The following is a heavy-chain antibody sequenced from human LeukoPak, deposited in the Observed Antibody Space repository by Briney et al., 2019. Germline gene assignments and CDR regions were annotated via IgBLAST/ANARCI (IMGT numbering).Heavy chain of an antibody. Sequence: PGGSLRLSCAASGFTFSTYSMSWVRQTPEKGLEWVSVINDNGDTTFYADSVRGRFTISRDNSKNTLYLQMNSLKTEDTAVYYCTRANGDYVTFDPWGQGTLVTVSS. CDR3: TRANGDYVTFDP. CDR2: INDNGDTT. J-gene: IGHJ5*02. CDR1: GFTFSTYS. V-gene: IGHV3-23*01. D-gene: IGHD4-17*01.